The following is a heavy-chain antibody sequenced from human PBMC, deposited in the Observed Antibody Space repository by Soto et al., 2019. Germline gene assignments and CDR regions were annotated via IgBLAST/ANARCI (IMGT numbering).Heavy chain of an antibody. D-gene: IGHD5-18*01. V-gene: IGHV4-31*03. CDR2: IYYSGST. J-gene: IGHJ4*02. CDR3: ARGRYTYGYSFDY. Sequence: SETLSLTCTVSGDSINSSGFYWSWIRQHPVEGLEWIGYIYYSGSTFYNPSLESRVTISLDTSKIQFSLHLASMTAADTAVYYCARGRYTYGYSFDYWGQGTLVTVSS. CDR1: GDSINSSGFY.